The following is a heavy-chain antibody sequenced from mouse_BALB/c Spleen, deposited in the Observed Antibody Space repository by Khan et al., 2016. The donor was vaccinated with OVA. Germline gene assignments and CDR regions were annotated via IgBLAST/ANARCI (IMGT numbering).Heavy chain of an antibody. D-gene: IGHD2-10*01. Sequence: QIQLVQSGPELKKPGETVKISCKASGYTFTNYGMNWVKQSPGQALKWMGWINTYTGDPTYADDFKGRFAFSLETSSNTAYLQINNLKNEDTATNFCARTPYFSYTLDHWGQGTSVTVSS. J-gene: IGHJ4*01. CDR3: ARTPYFSYTLDH. CDR1: GYTFTNYG. V-gene: IGHV9-3-1*01. CDR2: INTYTGDP.